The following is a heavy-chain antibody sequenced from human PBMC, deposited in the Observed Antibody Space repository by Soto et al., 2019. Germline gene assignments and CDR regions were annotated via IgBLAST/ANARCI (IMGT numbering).Heavy chain of an antibody. V-gene: IGHV3-23*01. CDR2: ISGSGGST. J-gene: IGHJ5*02. Sequence: GGSLRLSCAASGFTFSSYAMSWVRQAPGKGLEWVSAISGSGGSTDYADSVKGRFTISRDNSKNTLYLQMNSLRAEDTAVYYCAKDLGSSNWWNWFDPWGQGTLVTVSS. CDR3: AKDLGSSNWWNWFDP. CDR1: GFTFSSYA. D-gene: IGHD6-13*01.